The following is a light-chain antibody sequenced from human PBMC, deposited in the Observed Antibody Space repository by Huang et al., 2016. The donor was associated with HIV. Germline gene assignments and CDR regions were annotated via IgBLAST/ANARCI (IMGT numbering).Light chain of an antibody. CDR3: QQYNNWPPWT. CDR1: QSVSTN. Sequence: EVVMTQSPATLSVSPGETATPSFRTSQSVSTNLAWYQQKPGQAPRPLTYHTSIRATGIPARFSGSGSGTEFTLTISSLQSEDSAVYYCQQYNNWPPWTFGQGTKVEIK. V-gene: IGKV3-15*01. J-gene: IGKJ1*01. CDR2: HTS.